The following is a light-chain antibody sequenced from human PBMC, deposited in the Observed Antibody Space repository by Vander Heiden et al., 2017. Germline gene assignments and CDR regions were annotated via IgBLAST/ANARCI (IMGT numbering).Light chain of an antibody. Sequence: DMVMTQSPLSLPVTPGAQASISCRSSQSLLHSNGYNYWYWYLQTPGQFLQLLSYLSSNRASGVPYRGSGSGSGTDVTLNIRRVEDEDVGVYEGMKARQTPLTFGGGTKVEIK. CDR3: MKARQTPLT. CDR2: LSS. V-gene: IGKV2-28*01. J-gene: IGKJ4*01. CDR1: QSLLHSNGYNY.